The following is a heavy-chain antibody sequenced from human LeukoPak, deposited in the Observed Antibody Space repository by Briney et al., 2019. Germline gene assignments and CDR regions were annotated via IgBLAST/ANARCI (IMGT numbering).Heavy chain of an antibody. CDR2: ISGSGGGT. Sequence: GGSLRLSCAASGFTFSSYAMSWVRQAPGKGLEWVSAISGSGGGTYYADSVKGRFTISRDNSKNKLYLQMNSLRAEDTAVYYYAKWCFYDYVWGSYRWGYFDYCGQGTLVTVSS. D-gene: IGHD3-16*02. J-gene: IGHJ4*02. CDR3: AKWCFYDYVWGSYRWGYFDY. CDR1: GFTFSSYA. V-gene: IGHV3-23*01.